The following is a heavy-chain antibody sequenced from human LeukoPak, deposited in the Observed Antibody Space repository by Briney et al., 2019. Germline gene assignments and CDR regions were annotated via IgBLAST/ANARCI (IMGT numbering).Heavy chain of an antibody. J-gene: IGHJ4*02. V-gene: IGHV1-8*01. D-gene: IGHD5-12*01. CDR3: ATLKDGYNKGSFDY. CDR2: MNPNSGNT. Sequence: ASVKVSCKASGYTFTSYDINWVRQATGQGLEWMGWMNPNSGNTGYAQKFQGRVTMTRNTSISTAYMELGSLRSEDTAVYYCATLKDGYNKGSFDYWGQGTLVTVSS. CDR1: GYTFTSYD.